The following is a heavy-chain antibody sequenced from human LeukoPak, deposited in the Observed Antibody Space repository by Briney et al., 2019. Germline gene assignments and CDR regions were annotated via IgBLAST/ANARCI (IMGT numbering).Heavy chain of an antibody. D-gene: IGHD3-10*01. CDR3: AKTSEDITMVRGVTQFDY. CDR1: GFTFDDYA. J-gene: IGHJ4*02. V-gene: IGHV3-9*01. Sequence: PGRSLRLSCAASGFTFDDYAMHWVRQAPGKGLEWVSGISWESGSIDYVDSVKGRFTISRDNSKNTLYLQMNSLRAEDTAVYYCAKTSEDITMVRGVTQFDYWGQGTLVTVSS. CDR2: ISWESGSI.